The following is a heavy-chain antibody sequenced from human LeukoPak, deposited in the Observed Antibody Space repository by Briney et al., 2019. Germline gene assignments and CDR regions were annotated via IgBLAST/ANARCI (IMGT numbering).Heavy chain of an antibody. J-gene: IGHJ6*03. D-gene: IGHD3-10*01. Sequence: PSETLSLTCTVSGGSISSYYWSWIRQPAGKGLEWIGRIYTSGSTNYNPSLKRRVTMSVDPYKNQYSLKLSSVSAPDTAVYYCARSSQYGSGSYSGSSVNYYYYDMDVWGKGTTVTVSS. CDR1: GGSISSYY. CDR2: IYTSGST. V-gene: IGHV4-4*07. CDR3: ARSSQYGSGSYSGSSVNYYYYDMDV.